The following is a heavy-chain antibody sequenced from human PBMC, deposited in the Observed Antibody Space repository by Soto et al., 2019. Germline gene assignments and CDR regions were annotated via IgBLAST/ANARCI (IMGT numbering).Heavy chain of an antibody. V-gene: IGHV3-66*01. D-gene: IGHD3-16*01. CDR2: IYSGGST. CDR1: GFTVSSNY. Sequence: GGSLRLSCAASGFTVSSNYMSWVRQAPGKGLEWVSVIYSGGSTYYADSVKGRFTISRDNSKNMLYLQMNSLRAEDTAVYYCSLRVHLGEFLDYWGQGTLVTVSS. J-gene: IGHJ4*02. CDR3: SLRVHLGEFLDY.